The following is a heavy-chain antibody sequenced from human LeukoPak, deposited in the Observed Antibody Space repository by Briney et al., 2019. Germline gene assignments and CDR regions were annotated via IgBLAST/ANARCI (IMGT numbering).Heavy chain of an antibody. CDR2: IYYSGST. CDR3: ARVGGITMIVVLITDAFDI. Sequence: SETLSLTCTVSGGSISSSSYYWGWIRQPPGKGLEWIGSIYYSGSTYYNPSLKSRVTISVDTSKNQFSLKLSSVTAAGTAVYYCARVGGITMIVVLITDAFDIWGQGTMVTVSS. V-gene: IGHV4-39*07. D-gene: IGHD3-22*01. J-gene: IGHJ3*02. CDR1: GGSISSSSYY.